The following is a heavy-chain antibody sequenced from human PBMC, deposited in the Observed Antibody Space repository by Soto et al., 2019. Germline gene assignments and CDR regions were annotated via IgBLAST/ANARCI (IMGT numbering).Heavy chain of an antibody. V-gene: IGHV1-3*01. CDR2: INAGNGNT. Sequence: ASVKVSCKASGYTFTSYAMHWVRQAPGQKPERMGWINAGNGNTKYSQKFQGRVTITRDTSASTAYMELSSLRSEDTAVYYCARADRGYCTNGVCYTGAPFDYRGQGTLVTVSS. CDR1: GYTFTSYA. CDR3: ARADRGYCTNGVCYTGAPFDY. J-gene: IGHJ4*02. D-gene: IGHD2-8*01.